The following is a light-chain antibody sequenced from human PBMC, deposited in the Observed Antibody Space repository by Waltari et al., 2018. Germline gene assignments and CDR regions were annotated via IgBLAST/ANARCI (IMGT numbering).Light chain of an antibody. Sequence: EIALTQSPGNLSLSPGERAPLSCRASQSVSGSLAWYQQKGGQSPRLLIYGASSRATGSPDRFSGSGSGTDFSLTISSLEPEDFAVYYCQHYVRLPATFGQGTKVEIK. CDR2: GAS. V-gene: IGKV3-20*01. CDR3: QHYVRLPAT. J-gene: IGKJ1*01. CDR1: QSVSGS.